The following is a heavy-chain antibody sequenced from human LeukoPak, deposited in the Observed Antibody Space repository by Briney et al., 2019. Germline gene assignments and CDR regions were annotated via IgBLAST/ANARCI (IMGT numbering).Heavy chain of an antibody. CDR3: AKEKYGDSSGYGVDAFDI. CDR1: GFTFDDYG. J-gene: IGHJ3*02. V-gene: IGHV3-20*04. D-gene: IGHD3-22*01. Sequence: PGGSLRLSCAASGFTFDDYGMSWVRQAPGKGLEWVSGINWNGGSTGYADSVKGRFTISRDNSKNTLYLQMNSLRAEDTAVYYCAKEKYGDSSGYGVDAFDIWGQGTMVTVSS. CDR2: INWNGGST.